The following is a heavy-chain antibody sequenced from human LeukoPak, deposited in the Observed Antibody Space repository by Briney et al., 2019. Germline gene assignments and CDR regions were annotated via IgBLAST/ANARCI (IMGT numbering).Heavy chain of an antibody. V-gene: IGHV4-34*01. CDR1: GASLSGYD. D-gene: IGHD6-6*01. CDR2: INHSGGT. Sequence: PSETLSLTRAVYGASLSGYDWSWIRQPPGKGLEWIGEINHSGGTNYNPSLKSRVTISVDTSKKQFSLKLSSVTAADTAVYYCAILSSSRLHYWGQGTQVTVSS. J-gene: IGHJ4*02. CDR3: AILSSSRLHY.